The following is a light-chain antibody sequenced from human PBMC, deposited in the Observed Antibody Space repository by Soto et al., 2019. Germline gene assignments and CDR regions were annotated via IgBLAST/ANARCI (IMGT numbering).Light chain of an antibody. V-gene: IGLV2-14*03. J-gene: IGLJ1*01. Sequence: QSALTQPASASGSPGQSITISCTGTSSDVGGYSFVSWYQQHPGKAPKLMIYDVGYRPSGVADRSSGSKSGNTASLSISGLQAEDEAVYFCSSYTTYTTGTTLVFGTGTKVTVL. CDR2: DVG. CDR1: SSDVGGYSF. CDR3: SSYTTYTTGTTLV.